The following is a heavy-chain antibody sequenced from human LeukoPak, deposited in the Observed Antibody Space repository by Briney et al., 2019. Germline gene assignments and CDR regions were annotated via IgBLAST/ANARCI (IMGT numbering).Heavy chain of an antibody. CDR3: ARATSRIAAAWNYYYYYMDV. CDR1: GYTFTSYD. CDR2: MNPNRGNT. Sequence: ASVKVSCKASGYTFTSYDINWVREATGQGLEWMGWMNPNRGNTGYAQKFQGRVTMTRNTSISTAYMALSSLRSEDTAVYYCARATSRIAAAWNYYYYYMDVWGKGTTVTVSS. J-gene: IGHJ6*03. V-gene: IGHV1-8*01. D-gene: IGHD6-13*01.